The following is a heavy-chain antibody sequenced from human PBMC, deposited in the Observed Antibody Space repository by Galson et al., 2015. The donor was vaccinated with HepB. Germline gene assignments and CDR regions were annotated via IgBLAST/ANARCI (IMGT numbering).Heavy chain of an antibody. CDR1: GFTFSSYG. D-gene: IGHD4-11*01. V-gene: IGHV3-33*01. J-gene: IGHJ4*01. CDR2: IWYDGSNK. Sequence: SLRLSCAASGFTFSSYGMHWVRQAPGKGLEWVAVIWYDGSNKYYADSVKGRFTISRDNSKNTLYLQMNSLRAEDTAVYYCTRDTNDYSNYVGGYYFVYWGHGAL. CDR3: TRDTNDYSNYVGGYYFVY.